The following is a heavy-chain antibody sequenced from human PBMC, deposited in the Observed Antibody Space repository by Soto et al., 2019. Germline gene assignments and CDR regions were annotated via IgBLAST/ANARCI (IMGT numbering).Heavy chain of an antibody. Sequence: GGSLRLSCAASGFTFSSYAMHWVRQAPGKGLEWVAVVSYDGSNKYYADSVKGRFTISRDNSKNTLYLQMNSLRAEDTAVYYCARWGLPDWGVFYYFDYWGQGTLVTVSS. CDR2: VSYDGSNK. J-gene: IGHJ4*02. V-gene: IGHV3-30-3*01. CDR1: GFTFSSYA. CDR3: ARWGLPDWGVFYYFDY. D-gene: IGHD3-10*01.